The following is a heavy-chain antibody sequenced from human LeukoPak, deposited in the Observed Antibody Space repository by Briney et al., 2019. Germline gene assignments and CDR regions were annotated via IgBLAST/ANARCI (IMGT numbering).Heavy chain of an antibody. Sequence: GGSLRLSCAASGFTFTSYAMNWVRQAPGKGLEWVSSFSGSSGNTYYADSVKGRFTISRDNSKNTLYLQMNSLRAEDTAVYYCAKAGNKGSSSWFYYFDSWGQGTLVTVSS. CDR1: GFTFTSYA. V-gene: IGHV3-23*01. J-gene: IGHJ4*02. CDR2: FSGSSGNT. D-gene: IGHD6-13*01. CDR3: AKAGNKGSSSWFYYFDS.